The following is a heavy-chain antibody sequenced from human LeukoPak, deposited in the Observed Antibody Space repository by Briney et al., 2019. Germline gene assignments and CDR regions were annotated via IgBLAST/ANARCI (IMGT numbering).Heavy chain of an antibody. J-gene: IGHJ4*02. D-gene: IGHD6-19*01. CDR1: GFTFDDYA. Sequence: GGSLRLSCAASGFTFDDYAMHWVRQAPGKGLEWVSGISWNSGSIGYADSVKGRFTISRDNAKNSLYLQMNSLRAEDTALYYCAKGSSRGPWDYWGQGTLVTVSS. V-gene: IGHV3-9*01. CDR3: AKGSSRGPWDY. CDR2: ISWNSGSI.